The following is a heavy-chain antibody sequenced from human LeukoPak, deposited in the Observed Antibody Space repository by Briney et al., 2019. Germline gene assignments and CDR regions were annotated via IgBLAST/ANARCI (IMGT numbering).Heavy chain of an antibody. J-gene: IGHJ1*01. CDR2: IWYDGSNK. Sequence: GGSLRLSCAASGFTFSSYGMHWVRQAPGKGLEWVAVIWYDGSNKYYADSVKGRFTISRDNSKNTLYLQMNSLGAEDTAVYYCARDPPSFQHWGQGTLVTVSS. CDR1: GFTFSSYG. V-gene: IGHV3-33*01. CDR3: ARDPPSFQH.